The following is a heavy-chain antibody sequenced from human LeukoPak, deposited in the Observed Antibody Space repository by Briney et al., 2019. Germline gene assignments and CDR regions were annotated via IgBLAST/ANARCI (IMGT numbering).Heavy chain of an antibody. CDR2: INPHDDDT. CDR3: ASANFLYCSITTCLFDY. D-gene: IGHD2-2*01. Sequence: RCASVKVSCKACGYIFTDYYMHWVPQAPAQGFEWMVWINPHDDDTNYAQKFQGSVTMNRHTSISTAHMEVSRLRYDDAVVYYWASANFLYCSITTCLFDYWGQGTLVTVSS. CDR1: GYIFTDYY. J-gene: IGHJ4*02. V-gene: IGHV1-2*02.